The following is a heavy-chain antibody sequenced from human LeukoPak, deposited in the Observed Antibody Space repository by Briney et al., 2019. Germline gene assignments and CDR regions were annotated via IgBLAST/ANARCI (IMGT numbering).Heavy chain of an antibody. CDR2: INSDGSST. D-gene: IGHD3-22*01. Sequence: GGSLRLSCAASGFTFSSYWMHWVRQAPGKGLVWVSRINSDGSSTSYADSVKGRFTISRDNAKNSLYLEMSSLRVEDTAVYYCARDRGWRTSGYYLYHFDYWGQGTLVTVSS. J-gene: IGHJ4*02. V-gene: IGHV3-74*01. CDR1: GFTFSSYW. CDR3: ARDRGWRTSGYYLYHFDY.